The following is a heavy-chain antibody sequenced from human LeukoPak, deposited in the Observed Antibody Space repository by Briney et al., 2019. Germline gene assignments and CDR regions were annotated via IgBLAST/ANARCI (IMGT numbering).Heavy chain of an antibody. D-gene: IGHD2-2*01. CDR1: GGTFSSYA. J-gene: IGHJ2*01. Sequence: SVKVSCKASGGTFSSYAISWVRQAPGQGLEWMGGIIPIFGTANYAQKFQGRVAITTDESTSTAYMELSSLRSEDTAVYYCARDSDQDWYFDLWGRGTLVTVSS. V-gene: IGHV1-69*05. CDR2: IIPIFGTA. CDR3: ARDSDQDWYFDL.